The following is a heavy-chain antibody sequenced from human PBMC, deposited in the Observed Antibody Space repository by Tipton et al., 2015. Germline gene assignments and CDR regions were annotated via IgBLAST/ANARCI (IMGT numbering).Heavy chain of an antibody. CDR2: SSDSGHT. D-gene: IGHD2-8*01. CDR1: GASVSGGTYY. J-gene: IGHJ4*02. V-gene: IGHV4-61*03. CDR3: AREPWGLYVPYFDY. Sequence: TLSLTCTVSGASVSGGTYYWSWIRQPPGKGLEWIGHSSDSGHTNYNPSLKSRVIISVDTSKNHFSLILRSVTAADTAVYFCAREPWGLYVPYFDYWGQGSLVTVSS.